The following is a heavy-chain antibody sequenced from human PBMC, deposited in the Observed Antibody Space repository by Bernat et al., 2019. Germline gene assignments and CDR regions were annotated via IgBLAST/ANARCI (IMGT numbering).Heavy chain of an antibody. D-gene: IGHD6-6*01. J-gene: IGHJ6*02. CDR3: AKDGPGYSSSSGGMDV. V-gene: IGHV3-23*01. Sequence: EVQLLESGGGLVQPGGSLSLSCAASGFTFSSYAMSWVRQAPGKGLEWVSAISGSGCSTYYEDSVKGRFTISRDNSKNTLYLKMNSLRAEDTAVYYCAKDGPGYSSSSGGMDVWGQGTTVTVSS. CDR2: ISGSGCST. CDR1: GFTFSSYA.